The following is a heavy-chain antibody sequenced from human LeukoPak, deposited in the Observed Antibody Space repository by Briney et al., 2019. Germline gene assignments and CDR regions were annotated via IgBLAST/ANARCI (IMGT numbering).Heavy chain of an antibody. Sequence: PSETLSLTCTVSGGSISGYYWSWIRQPPGKGLEWIGYIYYSGSTNYNPSLKSRVTISVDTSKNQFSLKLSSVTAADTAVYYCAGTSQTYYDVLTGYYNVIFDYWGQGTLVTVSS. CDR2: IYYSGST. CDR3: AGTSQTYYDVLTGYYNVIFDY. D-gene: IGHD3-9*01. J-gene: IGHJ4*02. CDR1: GGSISGYY. V-gene: IGHV4-59*08.